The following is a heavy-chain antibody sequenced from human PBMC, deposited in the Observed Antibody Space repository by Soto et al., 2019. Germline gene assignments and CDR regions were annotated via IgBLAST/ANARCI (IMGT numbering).Heavy chain of an antibody. V-gene: IGHV4-31*03. D-gene: IGHD6-13*01. CDR3: AREGVYSSSWKPTYFDY. Sequence: PSETLSLTCTVSGGSISSGGYYWSWIRQHPGKGLEWIGYIYYSGSTYYNPSLKSRVTISVDTSKNQFSLKLSSVTAADTAVYYCAREGVYSSSWKPTYFDYWGQGTLVTVSS. J-gene: IGHJ4*02. CDR2: IYYSGST. CDR1: GGSISSGGYY.